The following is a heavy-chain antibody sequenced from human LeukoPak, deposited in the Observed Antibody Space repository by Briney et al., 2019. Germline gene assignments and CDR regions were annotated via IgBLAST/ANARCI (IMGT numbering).Heavy chain of an antibody. J-gene: IGHJ4*02. D-gene: IGHD6-19*01. Sequence: GASVKVSCKASGYTFTGYYMLWVRQAPGQGLEWMGWINPNSGGTNYAQKFQGRVTMTRDTSISTAYMELSRLRSDDTAVYYCAREKAVAGTTRFDYWGQGTLVTVSS. V-gene: IGHV1-2*02. CDR2: INPNSGGT. CDR1: GYTFTGYY. CDR3: AREKAVAGTTRFDY.